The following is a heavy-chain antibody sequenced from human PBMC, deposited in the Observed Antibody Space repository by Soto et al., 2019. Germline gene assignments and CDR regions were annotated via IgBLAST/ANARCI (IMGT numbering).Heavy chain of an antibody. CDR1: GFPFSSYG. V-gene: IGHV3-30*03. J-gene: IGHJ4*02. Sequence: GGSLRLSCAASGFPFSSYGMHWVRQVPGKGLEWAAVISDDGSKEWCADSVKGRFIISRDNSENTLFLEMNSLRGDDMAVYYCTGEVASGYWGQGTLVTVSS. CDR3: TGEVASGY. D-gene: IGHD2-8*02. CDR2: ISDDGSKE.